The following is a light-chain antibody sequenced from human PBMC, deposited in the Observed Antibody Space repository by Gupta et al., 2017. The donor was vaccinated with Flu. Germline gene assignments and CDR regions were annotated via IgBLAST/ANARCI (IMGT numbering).Light chain of an antibody. Sequence: QAGLTQPPSVSKRLRQTATLTCTGNSNNVGYQGAPWLQQHQVHPPKLLAHRNNNRPSGISERFSASRSGNTASLTITELQPEDGAGYYCSAWDSSLSAWVFGGGTKLTVL. V-gene: IGLV10-54*04. CDR1: SNNVGYQG. CDR2: RNN. J-gene: IGLJ3*02. CDR3: SAWDSSLSAWV.